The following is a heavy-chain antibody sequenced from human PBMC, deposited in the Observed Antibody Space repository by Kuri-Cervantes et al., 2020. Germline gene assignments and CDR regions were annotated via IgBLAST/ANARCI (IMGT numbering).Heavy chain of an antibody. CDR1: GFTFSTYA. CDR3: AKQTGWDIRGVIFADAFDI. CDR2: ISGGST. D-gene: IGHD3-10*01. Sequence: GGSLRLSCAASGFTFSTYAMSWVRQAPGKGLEWVSAISGGSTYYADSAKGRFTISRDNSKNTLYLQMNSLRAEDTAVYYCAKQTGWDIRGVIFADAFDIWGQGTMVTVSS. J-gene: IGHJ3*02. V-gene: IGHV3-23*01.